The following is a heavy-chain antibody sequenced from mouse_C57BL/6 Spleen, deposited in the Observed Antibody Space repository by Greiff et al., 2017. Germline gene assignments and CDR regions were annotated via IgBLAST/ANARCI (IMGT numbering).Heavy chain of an antibody. Sequence: EVQGVESGGGLVQPGGSMKLSCAASGFTFSDAWMDWVRQSPEKGLEWVAEIRNKANNHATYYAESVKGRFTISRDDSKSSVYLQMNSLRAEDTGIYYCTRPAQATWFAYWGQGTLVTVSA. CDR1: GFTFSDAW. CDR3: TRPAQATWFAY. D-gene: IGHD3-2*02. J-gene: IGHJ3*01. V-gene: IGHV6-6*01. CDR2: IRNKANNHAT.